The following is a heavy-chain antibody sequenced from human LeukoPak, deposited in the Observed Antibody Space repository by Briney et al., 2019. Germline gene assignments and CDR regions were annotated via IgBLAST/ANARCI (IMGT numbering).Heavy chain of an antibody. Sequence: GGSLRLSCVVSGLSVSNNYIIWVRQAPGNGLERVSVIYGDGRTSHSASVRGRFTISRDNSKNTLYLQMNSLRAEDTAVYYCAKGGRRGGYPENNFDYWGQGTLVTVSS. CDR1: GLSVSNNY. V-gene: IGHV3-53*01. D-gene: IGHD3-22*01. J-gene: IGHJ4*02. CDR3: AKGGRRGGYPENNFDY. CDR2: IYGDGRT.